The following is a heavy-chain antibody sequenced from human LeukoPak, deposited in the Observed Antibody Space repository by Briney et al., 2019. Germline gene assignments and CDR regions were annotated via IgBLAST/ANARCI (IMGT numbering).Heavy chain of an antibody. J-gene: IGHJ5*02. CDR2: IYYSGST. D-gene: IGHD3-10*01. Sequence: SETLSLTCTVSGGSISSSSYYWGWIRQPPGKGLEWIGRIYYSGSTYYNPSLKSRVTISVDTSKNQFSLKLSSVTAADTAVYYCARIGSGLAFDPWGQGTLVTVSS. V-gene: IGHV4-39*01. CDR3: ARIGSGLAFDP. CDR1: GGSISSSSYY.